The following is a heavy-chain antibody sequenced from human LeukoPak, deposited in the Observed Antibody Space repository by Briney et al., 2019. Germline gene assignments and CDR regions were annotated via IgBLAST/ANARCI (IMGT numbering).Heavy chain of an antibody. CDR3: SRGRDRSKAGDH. D-gene: IGHD5-24*01. J-gene: IGHJ4*02. Sequence: SETLSLTCTVYGGSCDDYYCSWIRQPPGKGLEWLGEIHPSGIFYYNSSLGSRLTISIDTSKSQFSLRLTSVTAADTAFYYCSRGRDRSKAGDHWGQGSLVTVSS. CDR2: IHPSGIF. V-gene: IGHV4-34*01. CDR1: GGSCDDYY.